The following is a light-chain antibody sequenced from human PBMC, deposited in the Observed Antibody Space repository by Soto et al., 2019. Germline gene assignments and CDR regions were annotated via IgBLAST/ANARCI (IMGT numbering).Light chain of an antibody. CDR2: DAS. Sequence: IVLTQSPATLSLSPWERATLSCRASQSVSSYLAWYQQKPGQAPRLLIYDASNRATGIPARFSGSGSGTDFTLTISSLQPEDFATYYCQQLKAYPFTFGPGTKVDIK. CDR1: QSVSSY. J-gene: IGKJ3*01. V-gene: IGKV3-11*01. CDR3: QQLKAYPFT.